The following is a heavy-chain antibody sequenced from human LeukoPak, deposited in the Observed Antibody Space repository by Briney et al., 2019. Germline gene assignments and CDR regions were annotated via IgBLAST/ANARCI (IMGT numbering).Heavy chain of an antibody. V-gene: IGHV1-69*05. CDR1: GGTFSSYA. D-gene: IGHD7-27*01. CDR3: ARANWDMGKNWFDP. Sequence: SVKVSCKASGGTFSSYAISWVRRAPGQGLEWMGGIIPIFGTANYAQKFQGRVTITTDESTSTAYMELSSLRSEDTAVYYCARANWDMGKNWFDPWGQGTLVTVSS. CDR2: IIPIFGTA. J-gene: IGHJ5*02.